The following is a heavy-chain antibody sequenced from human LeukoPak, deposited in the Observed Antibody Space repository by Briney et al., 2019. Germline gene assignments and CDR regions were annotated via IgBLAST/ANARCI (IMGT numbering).Heavy chain of an antibody. Sequence: PSETLSLTCAVYVGSFSGYYWSWIRQPPGKGLEWIGEINHSGSTNYNSSLKSRVTISVDTSKNQFSLRLSSVTAADTAVYYCARGYYGSGSHCCHMDVWGKGTTITVS. V-gene: IGHV4-34*01. D-gene: IGHD3-10*01. J-gene: IGHJ6*03. CDR1: VGSFSGYY. CDR3: ARGYYGSGSHCCHMDV. CDR2: INHSGST.